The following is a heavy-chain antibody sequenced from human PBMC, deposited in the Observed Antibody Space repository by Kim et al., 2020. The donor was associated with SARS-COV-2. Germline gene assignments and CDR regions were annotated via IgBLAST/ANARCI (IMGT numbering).Heavy chain of an antibody. D-gene: IGHD3-22*01. CDR1: GGSFSGSY. CDR3: ARCHSSNFAMDV. CDR2: INHSGST. Sequence: SETLSLNCAVYGGSFSGSYWSWIRQPPGKGLEWIGEINHSGSTNFNPSLKSRVTISVDTSKNQISLKLNSVTGADTAVYFCARCHSSNFAMDVWGQGTTVTVPS. J-gene: IGHJ6*02. V-gene: IGHV4-34*01.